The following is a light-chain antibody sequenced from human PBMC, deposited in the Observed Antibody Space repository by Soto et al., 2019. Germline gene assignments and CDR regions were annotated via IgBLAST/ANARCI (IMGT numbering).Light chain of an antibody. J-gene: IGKJ4*02. Sequence: IQMTQSPSSVSASVGDRVTFTCRASRGIDNYLAWYQQKPGKAPNLLIYLASTLQSGVPSRFSGSGSQTDFTLTISSLQPEDVGTYFCQQGYDRHVTCCGGTKVDIK. V-gene: IGKV1D-12*01. CDR1: RGIDNY. CDR3: QQGYDRHVT. CDR2: LAS.